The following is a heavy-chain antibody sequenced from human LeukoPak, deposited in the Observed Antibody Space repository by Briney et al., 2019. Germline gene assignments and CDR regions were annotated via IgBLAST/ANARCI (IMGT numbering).Heavy chain of an antibody. V-gene: IGHV3-7*01. CDR3: AREVPGGSSWFDY. CDR2: IKEDGSVK. Sequence: PGGSLRLSCAASEFTLSNYWLSWVRQAPVKGLEWVANIKEDGSVKNYVASVKGRFTISRDNAKNSLYLQMNSLRAEDTAVYYCAREVPGGSSWFDYWGQGTLVTVSS. J-gene: IGHJ4*02. CDR1: EFTLSNYW. D-gene: IGHD6-13*01.